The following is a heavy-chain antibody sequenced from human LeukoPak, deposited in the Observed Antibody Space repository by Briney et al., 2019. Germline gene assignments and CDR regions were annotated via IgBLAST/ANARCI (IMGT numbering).Heavy chain of an antibody. Sequence: SETLSLTCAVYGGSFSGYYWSWIRQPPGKGLEWIGEINHSGSTNYNPSLKSRVTISVDTSKNQFSLKLSSVTAADTAVYYCARHSSVSGSPLMGYFDYWGQGTLVTVSS. V-gene: IGHV4-34*01. CDR3: ARHSSVSGSPLMGYFDY. CDR1: GGSFSGYY. J-gene: IGHJ4*02. D-gene: IGHD5-12*01. CDR2: INHSGST.